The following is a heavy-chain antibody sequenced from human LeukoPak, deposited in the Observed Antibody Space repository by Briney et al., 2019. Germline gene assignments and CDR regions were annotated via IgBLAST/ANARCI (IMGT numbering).Heavy chain of an antibody. CDR3: AKDRLLNCRGDCYIFDY. V-gene: IGHV3-30*04. CDR2: ISYDGSNK. Sequence: GGSLRLSCAASGFIFSNYAIHWVRQAPGKGLEWVAVISYDGSNKYYVDSVKGRFTISRDNSKNTLYLQVNGLRTEDTAVYYCAKDRLLNCRGDCYIFDYWGQGTVVTVSS. J-gene: IGHJ4*02. CDR1: GFIFSNYA. D-gene: IGHD2-21*02.